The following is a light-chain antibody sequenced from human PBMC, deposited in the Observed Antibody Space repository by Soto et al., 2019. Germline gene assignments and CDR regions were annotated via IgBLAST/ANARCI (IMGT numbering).Light chain of an antibody. CDR1: QSISSW. CDR2: DAS. J-gene: IGKJ5*01. V-gene: IGKV1-5*01. Sequence: DIQMSQSPSTLSASVSDRVTMTGRASQSISSWLAWYQQKPGKAPKLLIYDASTLQSGVPSRFSGSGSGTDFTLTISSLQPDDFATYHCQQYNTSPFTFGQGTRLDIK. CDR3: QQYNTSPFT.